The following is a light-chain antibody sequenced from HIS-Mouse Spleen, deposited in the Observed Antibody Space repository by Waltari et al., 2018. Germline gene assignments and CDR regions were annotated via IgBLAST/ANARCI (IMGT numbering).Light chain of an antibody. J-gene: IGLJ3*02. CDR3: CSYAGSSTYWV. CDR1: SSDVGSYNL. V-gene: IGLV2-23*01. Sequence: QSALTQPASVSGSPGQSITISCPGTSSDVGSYNLVSWDQQHPGKAPKLMIYEGSKRPSGVSNRFSGSKSGNTASLTISGLQAEDEDDYYCCSYAGSSTYWVFGGGTKLTVL. CDR2: EGS.